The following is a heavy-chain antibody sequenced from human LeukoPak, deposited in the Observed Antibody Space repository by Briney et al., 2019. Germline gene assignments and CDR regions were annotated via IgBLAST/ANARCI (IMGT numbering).Heavy chain of an antibody. Sequence: PGGSLRLSCAASGFTFSSYWMSWVRQAPGKGLEWVANIKEDGSEKNYVDSVKGRFTISRDNSKNTLYLQMNSLRAEDTAVYYCAKDLLPRALWGQGTMVTVSS. V-gene: IGHV3-7*05. CDR3: AKDLLPRAL. CDR1: GFTFSSYW. CDR2: IKEDGSEK. J-gene: IGHJ3*01.